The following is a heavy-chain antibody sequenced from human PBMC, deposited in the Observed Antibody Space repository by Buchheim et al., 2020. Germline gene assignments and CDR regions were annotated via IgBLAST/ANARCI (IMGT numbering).Heavy chain of an antibody. CDR1: GFTFSSYG. J-gene: IGHJ4*02. Sequence: QVQLVESGGGVVQPGRSLRLSCAASGFTFSSYGMHWVRQAPGKGLEWVAVISYDGSNKYYAESVKGRFTISRDNSKNTLYLQMNSLRAEDTAVYYCAKDGVGKYCTNGVCYIQDYWGQGTL. V-gene: IGHV3-30*18. CDR2: ISYDGSNK. CDR3: AKDGVGKYCTNGVCYIQDY. D-gene: IGHD2-8*01.